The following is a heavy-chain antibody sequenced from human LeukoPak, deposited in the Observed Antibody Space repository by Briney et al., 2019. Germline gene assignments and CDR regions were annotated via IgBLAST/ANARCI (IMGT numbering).Heavy chain of an antibody. J-gene: IGHJ4*02. Sequence: SETLSLTCTVSDASISTNNYWGWIRQPPGKGLGWIGGILYSEITYYNPSLKSRVTISVDTSKNQYSLKLGSVTADATAMYYCAKHGQWLVLLQHWGRGTLVTVSP. CDR3: AKHGQWLVLLQH. CDR2: ILYSEIT. V-gene: IGHV4-39*01. D-gene: IGHD6-19*01. CDR1: DASISTNNY.